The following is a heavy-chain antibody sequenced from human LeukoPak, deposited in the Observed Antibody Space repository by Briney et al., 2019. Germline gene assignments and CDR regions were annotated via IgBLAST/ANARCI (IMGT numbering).Heavy chain of an antibody. Sequence: GGSLRLSCAASGFTFSSYSMHWVRQAPGKGLEWVAVISYDGSTKYYADSVKGRFTISRDNSKNTLYLQMNSLRAEDTAVYYCARDIQVTTYYDSSDHYGMDVWGQGTTVTVSS. CDR1: GFTFSSYS. CDR3: ARDIQVTTYYDSSDHYGMDV. J-gene: IGHJ6*02. CDR2: ISYDGSTK. V-gene: IGHV3-30-3*01. D-gene: IGHD3-22*01.